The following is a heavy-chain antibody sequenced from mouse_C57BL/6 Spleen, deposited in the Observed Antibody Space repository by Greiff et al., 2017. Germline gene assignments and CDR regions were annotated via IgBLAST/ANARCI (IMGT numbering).Heavy chain of an antibody. V-gene: IGHV14-4*01. CDR3: ATSYYYCSSSYFDY. CDR1: GFNIKDDY. D-gene: IGHD1-1*01. J-gene: IGHJ2*01. Sequence: VQLQQSGAELVRPGASVKLSCTASGFNIKDDYMHWVKQRPEQGLEWIGWIDPENGDTEYASKFQGKAPITADTSSNTAYLQLSSLTSEDTAVYYCATSYYYCSSSYFDYWGQGTTLTVSS. CDR2: IDPENGDT.